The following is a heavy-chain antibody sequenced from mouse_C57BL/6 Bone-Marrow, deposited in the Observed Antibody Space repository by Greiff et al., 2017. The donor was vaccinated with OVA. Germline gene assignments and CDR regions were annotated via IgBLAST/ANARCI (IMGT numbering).Heavy chain of an antibody. CDR2: INPSSGYT. CDR3: ARWYYARDY. Sequence: VQLQQSGAELAKPGASVKLSCKASGYTFTSYWMHWVKQRPGKGLEWIGYINPSSGYTQYNQKFKDKATLTADKSTSTAYMQLSSLTYEDSAFYYCARWYYARDYWGQGTSVTVSS. J-gene: IGHJ4*01. V-gene: IGHV1-7*01. CDR1: GYTFTSYW.